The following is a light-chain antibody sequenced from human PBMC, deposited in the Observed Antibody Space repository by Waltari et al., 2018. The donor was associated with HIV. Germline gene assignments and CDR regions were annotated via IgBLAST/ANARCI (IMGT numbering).Light chain of an antibody. CDR3: QSYDSSLSGYV. J-gene: IGLJ1*01. CDR2: GNN. CDR1: RPNIGADYD. Sequence: QSVLTQPPSVSGAPGQRVTIPCTGSRPNIGADYDVHWYQHLPGIAPKLLIHGNNNRPSGVPDRFSGSKSGTSASLAITGLQAEDEAVYSCQSYDSSLSGYVFGTGTKVTVL. V-gene: IGLV1-40*01.